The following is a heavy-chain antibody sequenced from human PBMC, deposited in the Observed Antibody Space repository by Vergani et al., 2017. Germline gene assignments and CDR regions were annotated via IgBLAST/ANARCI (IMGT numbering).Heavy chain of an antibody. Sequence: VQLVESGGGVVQPGRSLRLSCAASGFTVSSNYMSWVRQAPGKGLEWVSVIYSGGSTYDADSVKGRFTISRDNSKNTLYLQMNSLRAEDTAVYYCASSSWTDAFDIWGQGTMVTVSS. V-gene: IGHV3-53*01. J-gene: IGHJ3*02. CDR1: GFTVSSNY. CDR3: ASSSWTDAFDI. CDR2: IYSGGST. D-gene: IGHD6-13*01.